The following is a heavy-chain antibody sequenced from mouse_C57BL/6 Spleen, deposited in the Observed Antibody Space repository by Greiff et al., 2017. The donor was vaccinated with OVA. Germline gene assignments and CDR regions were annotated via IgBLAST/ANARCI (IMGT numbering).Heavy chain of an antibody. CDR1: GYTFTSYD. J-gene: IGHJ4*01. CDR3: ARYTRRYAMDY. Sequence: QVQLQQSGPELVKPGASVKLSCKASGYTFTSYDINWVKQRPGQGLEWIGWIYPRDGSTKDNEKFKGKATLTVDTSSSTAYMELHSLTSEDSAVYFCARYTRRYAMDYWGQGTSVTVSS. D-gene: IGHD3-1*01. CDR2: IYPRDGST. V-gene: IGHV1-85*01.